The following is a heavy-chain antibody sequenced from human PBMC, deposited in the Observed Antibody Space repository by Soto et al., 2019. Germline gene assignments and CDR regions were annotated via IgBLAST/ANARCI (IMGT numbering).Heavy chain of an antibody. V-gene: IGHV4-59*01. CDR2: IYYSGST. D-gene: IGHD3-10*01. Sequence: PSETLSLTCTVSGGSISSYDWGWIRQPPGKGLEWIGYIYYSGSTNYNPSLKSRVTISVDTSKNQFSLKLSSVTAADTAVYYCARDDPGWFGRYYYYYMDVWGKGTTVTVSS. J-gene: IGHJ6*03. CDR3: ARDDPGWFGRYYYYYMDV. CDR1: GGSISSYD.